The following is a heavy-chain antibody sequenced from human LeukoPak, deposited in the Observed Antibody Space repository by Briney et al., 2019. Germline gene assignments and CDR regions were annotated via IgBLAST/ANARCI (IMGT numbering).Heavy chain of an antibody. CDR3: ARAVSGWQAIDY. V-gene: IGHV3-74*01. J-gene: IGHJ4*02. CDR1: GLTFSSSW. D-gene: IGHD6-19*01. Sequence: GSLRLSCAASGLTFSSSWMYWVRQAPGKGLVWVSDIKSDGSNTRYADSVRGRFTISRDNAKEMVHLQMNSLRAEDTAVYYCARAVSGWQAIDYWGQGTLVTVSS. CDR2: IKSDGSNT.